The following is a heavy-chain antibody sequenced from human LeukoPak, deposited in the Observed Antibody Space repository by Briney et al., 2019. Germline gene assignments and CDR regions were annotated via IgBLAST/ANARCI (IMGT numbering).Heavy chain of an antibody. D-gene: IGHD2-2*01. CDR1: GFTFSSYS. V-gene: IGHV3-21*01. Sequence: GGSLRLSCAASGFTFSSYSMNWVRQAPGKGLEWVSSISSSSSYIYYADSVKGRFTISRDNAKNSLYLQMNSLRAEDTAVYYCAREGFRYCSSTSCYFLDYWGQGTLVTVSS. CDR3: AREGFRYCSSTSCYFLDY. CDR2: ISSSSSYI. J-gene: IGHJ4*02.